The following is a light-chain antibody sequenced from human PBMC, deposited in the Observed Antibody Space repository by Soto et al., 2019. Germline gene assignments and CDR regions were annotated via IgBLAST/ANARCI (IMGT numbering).Light chain of an antibody. Sequence: IVVTHSPGTLSLSTRERATPSCTASQSVSSSYLAWYQQKPGQAPRLLIYGASSRATGIPDRFSGSGSGTDFTLTISRLEPEDLAVYYCQQYGSSLTWTFGQGTKVDIK. CDR3: QQYGSSLTWT. CDR1: QSVSSSY. CDR2: GAS. J-gene: IGKJ1*01. V-gene: IGKV3-20*01.